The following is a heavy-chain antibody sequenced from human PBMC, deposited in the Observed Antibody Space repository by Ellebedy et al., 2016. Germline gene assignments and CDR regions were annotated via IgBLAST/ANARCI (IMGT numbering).Heavy chain of an antibody. Sequence: SETLSLTXTVSGSSISSSYSWGWIRQPPGKGLEWIGSVYHTGSTHNNPSLESRVTLSLDTSKNHFSLKLNSVTAADTAVYYCARAVTMIVMSLDVWGQGTTATVSS. CDR1: GSSISSSYS. J-gene: IGHJ6*02. CDR2: VYHTGST. CDR3: ARAVTMIVMSLDV. D-gene: IGHD3-22*01. V-gene: IGHV4-38-2*02.